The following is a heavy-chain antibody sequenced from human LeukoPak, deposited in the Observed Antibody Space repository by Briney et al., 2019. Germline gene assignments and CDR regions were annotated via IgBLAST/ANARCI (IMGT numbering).Heavy chain of an antibody. CDR2: TYYRSKWSN. CDR3: ARGRDSDYEWGPYDP. V-gene: IGHV6-1*01. CDR1: GDSVSSNSAS. D-gene: IGHD4-11*01. Sequence: SQTLSLTCAISGDSVSSNSASRNWLRQSPSRGLEWLGRTYYRSKWSNDYAPSVKSRITINPDTSRNQFSLQLNSVTPEDTAVYYCARGRDSDYEWGPYDPWGQGTLVTVSS. J-gene: IGHJ5*02.